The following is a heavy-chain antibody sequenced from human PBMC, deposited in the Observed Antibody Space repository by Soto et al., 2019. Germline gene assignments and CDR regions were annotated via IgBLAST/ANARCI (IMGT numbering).Heavy chain of an antibody. CDR3: AHRQGSIVVNGDNWFDP. CDR2: MYWADYK. V-gene: IGHV2-5*02. Sequence: QITLKESGPTLVKPTQTLTLTCTFSGFSLSTTGVGVGWIRQPPGKALEWLALMYWADYKRYSPSLKSRLTITQXTSKHQVVLTMTNMDPVDTATYYCAHRQGSIVVNGDNWFDPWGQGTLVTVSS. D-gene: IGHD1-26*01. CDR1: GFSLSTTGVG. J-gene: IGHJ5*02.